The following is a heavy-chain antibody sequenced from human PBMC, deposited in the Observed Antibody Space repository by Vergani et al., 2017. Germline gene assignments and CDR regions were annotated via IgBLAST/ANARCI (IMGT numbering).Heavy chain of an antibody. CDR2: IRYDGSNK. J-gene: IGHJ5*02. CDR3: AKDHDFCSGYYMFNWFDP. V-gene: IGHV3-30*02. CDR1: GFTFSSYG. D-gene: IGHD3-3*01. Sequence: VQLVESGGGVVQPGRSLRLSCAASGFTFSSYGMHWVRQAPGKGLVWVAFIRYDGSNKYYADSVKGRFTISSDNSKNTLYLQMNSLRAEDSAVYYCAKDHDFCSGYYMFNWFDPWGQGTLVTVSS.